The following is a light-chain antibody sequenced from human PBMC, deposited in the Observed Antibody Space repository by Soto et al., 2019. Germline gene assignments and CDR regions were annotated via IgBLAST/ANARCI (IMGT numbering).Light chain of an antibody. CDR1: SSNIGSNY. Sequence: QAVLTQPPSASGTPGQRVTISWSGSSSNIGSNYVYWYQQLPGTAPKLLIYRNNQRPSGVPDRFSGSKSGTSAPLAISGLRSEDEADYYCAAWDDSLSGYVVFGGGTKLTVL. CDR2: RNN. V-gene: IGLV1-47*01. J-gene: IGLJ2*01. CDR3: AAWDDSLSGYVV.